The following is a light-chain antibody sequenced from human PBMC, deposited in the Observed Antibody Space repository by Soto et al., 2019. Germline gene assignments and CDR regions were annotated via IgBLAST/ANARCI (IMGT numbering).Light chain of an antibody. CDR3: QQYNKWPLT. CDR1: QSVSSN. Sequence: EIVMTQTPATLSVSPGERATLSCRASQSVSSNLAWYQHKPGQAASLLIHGASTRATGIPARCSGSGSGTEFTLTISSLLSEDFAVYYCQQYNKWPLTFGGGTKVEIK. J-gene: IGKJ4*01. V-gene: IGKV3-15*01. CDR2: GAS.